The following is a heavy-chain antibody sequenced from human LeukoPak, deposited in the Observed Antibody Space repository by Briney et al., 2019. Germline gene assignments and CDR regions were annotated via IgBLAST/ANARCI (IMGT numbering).Heavy chain of an antibody. Sequence: GESLKISCAASGFTFSGSAMHWVRQASGKGLEWVGRIRSKANSYATAYAASVKGRFTISRDDSKNTAYLQMNSLKTEDTAVYYCTTGTLDYWGQGTLVTVSS. J-gene: IGHJ4*02. CDR2: IRSKANSYAT. D-gene: IGHD1-1*01. V-gene: IGHV3-73*01. CDR3: TTGTLDY. CDR1: GFTFSGSA.